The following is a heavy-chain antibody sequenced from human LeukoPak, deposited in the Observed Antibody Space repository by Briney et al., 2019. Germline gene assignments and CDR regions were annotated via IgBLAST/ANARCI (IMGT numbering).Heavy chain of an antibody. V-gene: IGHV4-59*01. CDR1: GGSISSYY. CDR2: IYYSGST. Sequence: PSETLSLTCTVSGGSISSYYWSWIRQPPGKGLEWIGYIYYSGSTNYNPSLKSRVTISVDTSKNQFSLKLSSVTAADTAVYYCARGKFYYYDSSAYYGFDYWGQGTLVTVSS. J-gene: IGHJ4*02. D-gene: IGHD3-22*01. CDR3: ARGKFYYYDSSAYYGFDY.